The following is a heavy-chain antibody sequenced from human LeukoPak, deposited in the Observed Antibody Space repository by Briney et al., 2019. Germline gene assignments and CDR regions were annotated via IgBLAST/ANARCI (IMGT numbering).Heavy chain of an antibody. CDR3: ARDAFPYYYDSSGFFDY. D-gene: IGHD3-22*01. CDR2: IIPIFGTA. Sequence: EASVKVSCKASGGTFSSYAISWVRQAPGQGLEWMGGIIPIFGTANYAQKFQGRVTITADESTSTAYMELSSLRSEDTAVYYCARDAFPYYYDSSGFFDYWGQGTLVTVSS. CDR1: GGTFSSYA. V-gene: IGHV1-69*13. J-gene: IGHJ4*02.